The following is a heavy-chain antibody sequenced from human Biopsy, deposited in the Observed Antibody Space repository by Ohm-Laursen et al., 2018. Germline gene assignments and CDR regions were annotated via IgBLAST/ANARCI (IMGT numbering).Heavy chain of an antibody. J-gene: IGHJ5*01. Sequence: GTLSLTCTVSGESMGTYYWTWIRQPPGKGLEWIASIYYSGSTNKNPSLKSRVTISVDTSKRQFYLELSSVTAADTAIYYCARVRGGFLEWFDYWGQGTLITVSS. CDR2: IYYSGST. D-gene: IGHD3-3*01. V-gene: IGHV4-59*01. CDR1: GESMGTYY. CDR3: ARVRGGFLEWFDY.